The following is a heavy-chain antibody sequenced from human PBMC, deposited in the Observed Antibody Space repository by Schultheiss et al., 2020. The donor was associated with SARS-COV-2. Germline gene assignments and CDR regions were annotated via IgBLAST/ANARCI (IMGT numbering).Heavy chain of an antibody. CDR1: GFTFSSYA. Sequence: GGSLRLSCSASGFTFSSYAMHWVRQAPGKGLEYVSAISSNGGSTYYANSVKGRFTISRDNAKHSLYLQMDSLRAEDTAVYYCARDAQRDGYNYGWFDPWGQGTLVTVSS. V-gene: IGHV3-64*04. J-gene: IGHJ5*02. CDR2: ISSNGGST. CDR3: ARDAQRDGYNYGWFDP. D-gene: IGHD5-24*01.